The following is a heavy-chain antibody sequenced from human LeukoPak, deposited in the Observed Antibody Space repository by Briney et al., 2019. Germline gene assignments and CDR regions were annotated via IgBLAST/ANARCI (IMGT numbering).Heavy chain of an antibody. J-gene: IGHJ4*02. CDR2: ISGSGGST. CDR3: AKAFHYCSSTSCYFDY. CDR1: GFTFSSYA. D-gene: IGHD2-2*01. V-gene: IGHV3-23*01. Sequence: PGGSLRLSCAASGFTFSSYAMSWVRQAPGKGLEWVSAISGSGGSTYYADSVKGRFTISRDNSKNTLYLQMNSLRAEDTAVYYCAKAFHYCSSTSCYFDYWGQGTLVTVSS.